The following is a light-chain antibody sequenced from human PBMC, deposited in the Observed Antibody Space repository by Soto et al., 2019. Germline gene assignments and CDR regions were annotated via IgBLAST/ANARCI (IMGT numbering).Light chain of an antibody. V-gene: IGKV1-27*01. J-gene: IGKJ4*01. CDR3: QKYNSAPRT. CDR1: QDIKNY. Sequence: DIQMTQSPSSLSASLGDRVTITCRASQDIKNYLAWYQQGAGKVPRLLIYATSTGPSGLPARFSGSGSGTDFTLTISSLQPEDVATYYCQKYNSAPRTFGGGTKV. CDR2: ATS.